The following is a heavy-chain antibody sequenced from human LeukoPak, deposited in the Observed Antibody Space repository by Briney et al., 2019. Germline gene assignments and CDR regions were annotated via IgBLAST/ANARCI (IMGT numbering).Heavy chain of an antibody. V-gene: IGHV3-74*01. D-gene: IGHD4-23*01. Sequence: GGSLRLSCAASGFTFSDYWMHWVRQAPGKGLVRVSRVNGDGRTTSYADSVKGRFTISRDNAKNTVCLQMNSLRVEDTAVYYCARVNGGTRFDPWGQGSLVTVSS. CDR1: GFTFSDYW. CDR3: ARVNGGTRFDP. J-gene: IGHJ5*02. CDR2: VNGDGRTT.